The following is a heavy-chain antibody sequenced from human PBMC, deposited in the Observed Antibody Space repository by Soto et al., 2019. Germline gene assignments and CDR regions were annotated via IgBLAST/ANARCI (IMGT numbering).Heavy chain of an antibody. V-gene: IGHV3-49*03. Sequence: GGSLRLSCTASGFTFGDYAMSWFRQAPGKGLEWVGFIRSKAYGGTTEYAASVKGRFTISRDDSKSIAYLQMNSLKTEDTAVYYCTRDLITMVRGVIPRGFDPWGQGTLGTVSS. CDR3: TRDLITMVRGVIPRGFDP. CDR1: GFTFGDYA. J-gene: IGHJ5*02. D-gene: IGHD3-10*01. CDR2: IRSKAYGGTT.